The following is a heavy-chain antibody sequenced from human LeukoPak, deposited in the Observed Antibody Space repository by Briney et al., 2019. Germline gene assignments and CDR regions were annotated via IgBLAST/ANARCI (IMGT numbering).Heavy chain of an antibody. CDR3: AVAVAGSYFDY. J-gene: IGHJ4*02. V-gene: IGHV3-11*06. D-gene: IGHD6-19*01. CDR2: ISSSSSYT. CDR1: GFTFSDYY. Sequence: GGSLRLSCAASGFTFSDYYMSWIRQPPGKGLEWVSYISSSSSYTNYADSVKGRFTISRDNAKNSLYLQMNSLRAGDTAVYYCAVAVAGSYFDYWGQGALVTVSS.